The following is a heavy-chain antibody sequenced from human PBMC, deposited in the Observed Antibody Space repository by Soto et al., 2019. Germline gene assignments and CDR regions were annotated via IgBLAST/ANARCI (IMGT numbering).Heavy chain of an antibody. CDR2: ISGSGGST. D-gene: IGHD2-2*01. CDR1: GFTFSSYA. Sequence: GGSLRLSCAASGFTFSSYAMSWVRQAPGKGLEWVSAISGSGGSTYYADSVKGRFTISRDNSKNTLYLQMNSLRAEDTAVYYCAKVRFKLGYCSSTSCYYFDYWGQGTLVTVSS. J-gene: IGHJ4*02. V-gene: IGHV3-23*01. CDR3: AKVRFKLGYCSSTSCYYFDY.